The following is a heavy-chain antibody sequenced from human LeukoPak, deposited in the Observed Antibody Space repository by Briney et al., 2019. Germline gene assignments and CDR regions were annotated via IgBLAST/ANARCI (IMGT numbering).Heavy chain of an antibody. D-gene: IGHD6-13*01. J-gene: IGHJ3*02. CDR2: INPNRDDT. CDR3: ARRKAAAAGHDAFDI. V-gene: IGHV1-2*02. CDR1: GYTFTEYY. Sequence: GASVKVSCKTSGYTFTEYYVHWVRQAPGQGLEWMGWINPNRDDTHYAQKFQGRVTMTRDTSTSTAYMELSSLRSDDTAVYYCARRKAAAAGHDAFDIWGQGTMVTVSS.